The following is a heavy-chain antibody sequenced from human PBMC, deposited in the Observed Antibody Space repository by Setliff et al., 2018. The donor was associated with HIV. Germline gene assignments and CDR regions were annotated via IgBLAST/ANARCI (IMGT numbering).Heavy chain of an antibody. J-gene: IGHJ6*02. Sequence: GESLKISCAASGFTFSSYGMHWVRQAPGKGLEWVAVISYDGSNKYYADSLKGRFTTSRDNAKNSLYLQMNSLRAEDTAVYYCARILSSRGIIEAYYYAMDVWGQGATVTVSS. CDR3: ARILSSRGIIEAYYYAMDV. CDR1: GFTFSSYG. CDR2: ISYDGSNK. D-gene: IGHD3-10*01. V-gene: IGHV3-30*03.